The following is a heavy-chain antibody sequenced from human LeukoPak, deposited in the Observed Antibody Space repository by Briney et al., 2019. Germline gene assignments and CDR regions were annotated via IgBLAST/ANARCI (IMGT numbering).Heavy chain of an antibody. CDR1: GYTFTDYY. CDR2: INSNSGDT. V-gene: IGHV1-2*02. CDR3: ARDLGIPIGGHSNSRFDY. Sequence: ASVKVSCKASGYTFTDYYMHRVRQAPGQGLEWMGWINSNSGDTNYARNFQGRVTMTRDTSISTAYMELGRLRSDDTAIYYCARDLGIPIGGHSNSRFDYWGQGTLVTVSS. J-gene: IGHJ4*02. D-gene: IGHD3-16*02.